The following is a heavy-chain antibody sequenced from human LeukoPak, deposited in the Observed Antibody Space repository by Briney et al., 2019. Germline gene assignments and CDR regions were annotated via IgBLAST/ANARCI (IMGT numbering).Heavy chain of an antibody. CDR1: GFTFSSYS. Sequence: GGSLRLSCAASGFTFSSYSMNWVRQAPGKGLEWISPISSSSSYIYYADSVKGRFTISRDNAKNSLYLQMNSLRAEDTAVYYCAREQWFGELFSQPYYYYYGMDVWGQGTTVTVSS. CDR3: AREQWFGELFSQPYYYYYGMDV. D-gene: IGHD3-10*01. V-gene: IGHV3-21*01. CDR2: ISSSSSYI. J-gene: IGHJ6*02.